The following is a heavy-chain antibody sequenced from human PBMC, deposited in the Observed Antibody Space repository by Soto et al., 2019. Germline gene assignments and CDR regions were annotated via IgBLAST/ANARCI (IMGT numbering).Heavy chain of an antibody. J-gene: IGHJ4*02. D-gene: IGHD1-7*01. Sequence: VSGPTLVNPTQTLTLTCTFSGFSVRTSGVGVGWIRQPPGKALEWLALIYWDDDKRYSPSLKSRVTITRDTSKNQVVLTVTKMDPVDTATYYCAHGRIAGTILAFDFWGQGALVTVS. CDR2: IYWDDDK. V-gene: IGHV2-5*02. CDR1: GFSVRTSGVG. CDR3: AHGRIAGTILAFDF.